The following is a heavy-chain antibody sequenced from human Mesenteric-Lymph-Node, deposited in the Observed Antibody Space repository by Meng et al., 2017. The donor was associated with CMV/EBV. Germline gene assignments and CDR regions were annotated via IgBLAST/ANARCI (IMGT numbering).Heavy chain of an antibody. CDR1: GYTFTGYY. V-gene: IGHV1-2*06. J-gene: IGHJ4*02. Sequence: SGYTFTGYYRHWVRQAPGQGLEWMGRINPNSGGTNYAQKFQGRVTMTRDTSISTAYMDLYRLRSDDTAVYYCARISSPLGLGEYPLDYWGQGTLVTVSS. CDR3: ARISSPLGLGEYPLDY. D-gene: IGHD3-10*01. CDR2: INPNSGGT.